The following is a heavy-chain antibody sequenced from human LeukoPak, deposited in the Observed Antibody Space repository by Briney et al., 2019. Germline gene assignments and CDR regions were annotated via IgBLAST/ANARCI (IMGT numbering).Heavy chain of an antibody. CDR1: GFSFSSYA. CDR3: AKRSDSSGSYYFDY. D-gene: IGHD3-22*01. J-gene: IGHJ4*02. V-gene: IGHV3-23*01. Sequence: RGSLRLSCAASGFSFSSYAMNWVRQAPGKGLEWVSAISATGGSTYYADSVKGRFTISRDNSKNTLYLQMNSLRAEDTAVYYCAKRSDSSGSYYFDYWGPGTLVTVSS. CDR2: ISATGGST.